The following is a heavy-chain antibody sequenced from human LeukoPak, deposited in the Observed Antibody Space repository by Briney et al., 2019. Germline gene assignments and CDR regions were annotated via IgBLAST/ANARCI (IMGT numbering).Heavy chain of an antibody. Sequence: GGSPRLSCAASGFTFSSYAMSWVRQAPGKGLEWVSAISGSGGSTYYADSVKGRFTISRDNSKNTLYLQMNSLRAEDTAVYYCAKDRLGRGYYFDYWGQGTLVTVSS. CDR1: GFTFSSYA. V-gene: IGHV3-23*01. J-gene: IGHJ4*02. D-gene: IGHD2-15*01. CDR3: AKDRLGRGYYFDY. CDR2: ISGSGGST.